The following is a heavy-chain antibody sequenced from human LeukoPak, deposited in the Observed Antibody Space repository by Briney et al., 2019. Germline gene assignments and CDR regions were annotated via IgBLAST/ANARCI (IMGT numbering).Heavy chain of an antibody. CDR3: ARGQGYGDGDDAFDI. J-gene: IGHJ3*02. V-gene: IGHV1-69*05. Sequence: ASVKVSXKASGGTFSSYAISWVRQAPGQGLEWMGGIIPIFGTANYAQKFQGRVTMTRNTSISTAYMELSSLRSEDTAVYYCARGQGYGDGDDAFDIWGQGTMVTVSS. CDR2: IIPIFGTA. D-gene: IGHD4-17*01. CDR1: GGTFSSYA.